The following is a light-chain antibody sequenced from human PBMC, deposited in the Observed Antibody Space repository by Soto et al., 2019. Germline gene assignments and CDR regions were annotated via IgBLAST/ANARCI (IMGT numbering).Light chain of an antibody. Sequence: DIQMTQSPSTLSASVGDRVTITCRASQSISSWLAWYQQKPGKAPKLLIYKASTLGSGVPSRFSGSGSGTEFTLTISSLQPDDFATYYCQHYNSYSEAFGQGTKVDI. CDR2: KAS. J-gene: IGKJ1*01. V-gene: IGKV1-5*03. CDR1: QSISSW. CDR3: QHYNSYSEA.